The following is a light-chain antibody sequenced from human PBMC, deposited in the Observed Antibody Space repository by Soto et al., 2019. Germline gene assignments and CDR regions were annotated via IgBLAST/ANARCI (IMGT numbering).Light chain of an antibody. CDR3: SSYTSSNTWV. V-gene: IGLV2-14*03. J-gene: IGLJ3*02. Sequence: QSALTQPASVSGSPGQSITISCTGTSSDVGDYDYVSWYQHHPGKAPQLMIHDVSNRPSGVSNRFSGSKSGNTASLTISGLQAEDEADYYCSSYTSSNTWVFGGGTKVTVL. CDR1: SSDVGDYDY. CDR2: DVS.